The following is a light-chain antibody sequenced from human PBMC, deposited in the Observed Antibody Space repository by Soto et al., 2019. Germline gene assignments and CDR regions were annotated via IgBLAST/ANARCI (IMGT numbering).Light chain of an antibody. Sequence: DIQMTQSPSTLSASVGDRVTITCRASQSISSWLAWYQQKPGKAPKLLIYDASNLESGVPSRFSGSGSGTEFTLTISSLQPDDFATYYCQQCNSYSWTFGQGTKVDIK. CDR2: DAS. CDR3: QQCNSYSWT. V-gene: IGKV1-5*01. J-gene: IGKJ1*01. CDR1: QSISSW.